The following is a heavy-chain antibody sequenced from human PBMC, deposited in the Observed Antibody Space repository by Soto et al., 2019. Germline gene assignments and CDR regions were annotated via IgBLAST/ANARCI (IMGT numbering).Heavy chain of an antibody. CDR2: INHTGGT. V-gene: IGHV4-34*01. CDR3: ATRITVFGLLIPPFDP. CDR1: GGSVNGYY. J-gene: IGHJ5*02. D-gene: IGHD3-3*01. Sequence: AETLSLTCADYGGSVNGYYLHWIRQPPGKGLEWIGEINHTGGTHYKQSLKSRVTMSVDTSKKQFSMRLSSVTAADTAISYLATRITVFGLLIPPFDPWGQGTQVTVSS.